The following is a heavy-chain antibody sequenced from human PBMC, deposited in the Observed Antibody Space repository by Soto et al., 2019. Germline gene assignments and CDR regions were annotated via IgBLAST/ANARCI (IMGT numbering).Heavy chain of an antibody. J-gene: IGHJ6*03. CDR1: GFTFDDYG. CDR3: ARAAPARSYYYYMDV. CDR2: INWNGGST. V-gene: IGHV3-20*01. D-gene: IGHD6-25*01. Sequence: LRLSCAASGFTFDDYGMSWVRQAPGKGLEWVSGINWNGGSTGYADSVKGRFTISRDNAKNSLYLQMNSLRAEDTALYHCARAAPARSYYYYMDVWGKGTTVTVSS.